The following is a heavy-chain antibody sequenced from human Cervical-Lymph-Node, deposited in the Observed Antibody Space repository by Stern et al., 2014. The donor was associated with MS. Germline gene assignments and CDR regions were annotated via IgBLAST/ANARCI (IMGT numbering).Heavy chain of an antibody. V-gene: IGHV1-69*17. CDR3: GRAREDYYFYYGMDV. CDR2: IIPIYGVP. J-gene: IGHJ6*02. CDR1: GGTFSTYA. D-gene: IGHD3-10*01. Sequence: VQLVESGAEVKKPGSSVKVSCMASGGTFSTYAINWVRQAPGQGPEWMGGIIPIYGVPYYAQNFQGRVTITADRPTSTAYMYLSSLTSEDTAVYYCGRAREDYYFYYGMDVWGQGTTVTVSS.